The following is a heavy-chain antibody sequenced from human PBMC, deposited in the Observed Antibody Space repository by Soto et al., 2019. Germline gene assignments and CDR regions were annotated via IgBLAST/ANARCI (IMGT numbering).Heavy chain of an antibody. CDR3: TTALGTDSSGYYPRFDP. V-gene: IGHV3-15*01. D-gene: IGHD3-22*01. J-gene: IGHJ5*02. CDR1: GFNLSHPW. CDR2: IKSKTDGGTT. Sequence: PGGSLRLSCVASGFNLSHPWMTWVRQAPGKGLEWVGRIKSKTDGGTTDYAAPVKGRFTISRDDSKNTLYLQMNSLKTEDTAVNYCTTALGTDSSGYYPRFDPWGQGTLVTVSS.